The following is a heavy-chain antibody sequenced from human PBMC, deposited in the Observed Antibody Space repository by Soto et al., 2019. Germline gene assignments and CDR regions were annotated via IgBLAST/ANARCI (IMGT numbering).Heavy chain of an antibody. CDR3: ANSTSMVPRVLDY. J-gene: IGHJ4*02. CDR2: IYWNDDK. CDR1: GFSLSTNGVG. V-gene: IGHV2-5*01. Sequence: QITLKEPGPTLVKPTQTLTLTCTFSGFSLSTNGVGVGWIRQPPGEALEWLALIYWNDDKRYSPSLRSRLTITKDPPKNQVDLTMTRMDPVDTATYYCANSTSMVPRVLDYLGQATLVTVSS. D-gene: IGHD5-18*01.